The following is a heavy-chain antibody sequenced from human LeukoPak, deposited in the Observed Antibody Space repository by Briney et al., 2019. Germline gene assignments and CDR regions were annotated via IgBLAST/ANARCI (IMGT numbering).Heavy chain of an antibody. CDR2: MYPNSGNT. J-gene: IGHJ4*02. V-gene: IGHV1-8*01. CDR1: VYTFTSYD. CDR3: ARGDGVHFDY. Sequence: ASVKVSCKASVYTFTSYDINWVRQATGQALEWIGWMYPNSGNTGHAQKFQGRVTMTRNTSISTAYMELSSLRSEDTAVYYCARGDGVHFDYWGQGTLVTVSS. D-gene: IGHD3-10*01.